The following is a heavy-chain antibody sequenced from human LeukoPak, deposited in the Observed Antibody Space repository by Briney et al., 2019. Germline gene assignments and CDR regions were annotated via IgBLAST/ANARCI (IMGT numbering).Heavy chain of an antibody. J-gene: IGHJ6*02. CDR2: ISYDGSNK. V-gene: IGHV3-30*18. Sequence: PGGSLRLSCAASGFTFSSYGMHWVRQAPGKGLEWVAVISYDGSNKYYADSVKGRFTISRDNSKNTLYPQMNSLRAEDTAVYYCAKDQVRILYYYYGMDVWGQGTTVTVSS. CDR1: GFTFSSYG. CDR3: AKDQVRILYYYYGMDV. D-gene: IGHD1-1*01.